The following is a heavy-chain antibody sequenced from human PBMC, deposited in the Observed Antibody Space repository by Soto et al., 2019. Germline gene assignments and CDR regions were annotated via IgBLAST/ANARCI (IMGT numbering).Heavy chain of an antibody. D-gene: IGHD3-10*01. Sequence: SETLSLTCNVSGGSITTFYWDWLRQPPGKGLEWIGYIYFTGSTNYNPSLASRVTMSIDSSKRQFSLTLRSVSAADTAVYFCARHRAPGGSGNFDSWGEGTLVTVCS. V-gene: IGHV4-59*01. CDR2: IYFTGST. J-gene: IGHJ4*02. CDR3: ARHRAPGGSGNFDS. CDR1: GGSITTFY.